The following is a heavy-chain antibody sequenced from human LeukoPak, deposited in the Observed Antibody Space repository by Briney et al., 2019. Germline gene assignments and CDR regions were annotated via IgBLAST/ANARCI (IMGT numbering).Heavy chain of an antibody. J-gene: IGHJ4*02. CDR3: ARHLSGVTGYTYGRGIDY. CDR1: GFTFSSYA. Sequence: GGSLRLSCAASGFTFSSYAMHWVRQAPGKGLEWVANIKKDGSEKYYGDSVKGRFTISRDNAKTSLYLQMNSLRAEDTAVYYCARHLSGVTGYTYGRGIDYWGQGTLVTVSS. D-gene: IGHD5-18*01. V-gene: IGHV3-7*01. CDR2: IKKDGSEK.